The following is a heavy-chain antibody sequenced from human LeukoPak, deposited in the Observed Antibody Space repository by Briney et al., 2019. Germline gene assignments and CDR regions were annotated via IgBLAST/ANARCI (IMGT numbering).Heavy chain of an antibody. D-gene: IGHD3-3*01. Sequence: GGSLRLSCAASGFTFSSYSMNWVRQAPGKGLEWVSSISSSSSYIYYADSVKGRFTISRDNAKNPLYLQMNSLRAEDTAVYYCARGGLYYDFWSGYYTEGWFDPWGQGTLVTVSS. J-gene: IGHJ5*02. V-gene: IGHV3-21*01. CDR3: ARGGLYYDFWSGYYTEGWFDP. CDR1: GFTFSSYS. CDR2: ISSSSSYI.